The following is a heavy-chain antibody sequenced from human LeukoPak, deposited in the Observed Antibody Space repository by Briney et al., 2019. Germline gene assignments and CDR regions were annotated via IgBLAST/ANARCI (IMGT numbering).Heavy chain of an antibody. J-gene: IGHJ4*02. CDR3: ARASGYSYGPRGNYFDY. CDR1: GFTFSIYA. D-gene: IGHD5-18*01. V-gene: IGHV3-30*04. CDR2: ISYDGSNK. Sequence: QTGRSLRLSCAASGFTFSIYAMHWVRQAPGKGLEWVAVISYDGSNKYYADSVKGRFTISRDNSKNTLYLQMNSLRAEDTAVYYCARASGYSYGPRGNYFDYWGQGTLVTVSS.